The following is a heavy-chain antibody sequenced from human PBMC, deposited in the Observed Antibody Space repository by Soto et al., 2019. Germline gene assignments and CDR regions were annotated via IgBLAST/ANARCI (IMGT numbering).Heavy chain of an antibody. V-gene: IGHV3-23*01. Sequence: SLRLSCAASGFTFSSYAMSWVRQAPGKGLEWVSAISGSGGSTYYADSVKGRFTISRDNSKNTLYLQMNSLRAEDTAVYYCAKAIVVVISPGFYFDYWGQGTLVTVSS. CDR1: GFTFSSYA. CDR2: ISGSGGST. J-gene: IGHJ4*02. D-gene: IGHD3-22*01. CDR3: AKAIVVVISPGFYFDY.